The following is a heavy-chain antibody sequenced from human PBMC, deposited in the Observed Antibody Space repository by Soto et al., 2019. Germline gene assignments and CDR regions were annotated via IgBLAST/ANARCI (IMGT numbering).Heavy chain of an antibody. D-gene: IGHD3-10*01. CDR1: GNTFASHG. CDR3: ARVDPRGVAVVRDY. Sequence: ASVKVSCKASGNTFASHGFSWVREAPGQGLEWMGWISGFNGQTNYALKFQGRVTLTTDTSTSTAYMELRSLRSDDTAVYFCARVDPRGVAVVRDYWGQGTLVTVSS. V-gene: IGHV1-18*01. CDR2: ISGFNGQT. J-gene: IGHJ4*02.